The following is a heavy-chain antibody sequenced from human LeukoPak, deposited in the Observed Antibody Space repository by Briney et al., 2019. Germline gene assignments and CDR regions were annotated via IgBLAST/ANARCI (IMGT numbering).Heavy chain of an antibody. CDR1: GYTFTNYY. J-gene: IGHJ4*02. CDR3: ARYNGDLTGGFDY. D-gene: IGHD4-17*01. CDR2: INPAGGST. Sequence: GASVKVSCKASGYTFTNYYIHWVRQAPGQGLEWMGIINPAGGSTGYAQKFQGRVTMTRDTSTSTVYMGLSSLRSEDTAVYYCARYNGDLTGGFDYWGQGTLVTVSS. V-gene: IGHV1-46*01.